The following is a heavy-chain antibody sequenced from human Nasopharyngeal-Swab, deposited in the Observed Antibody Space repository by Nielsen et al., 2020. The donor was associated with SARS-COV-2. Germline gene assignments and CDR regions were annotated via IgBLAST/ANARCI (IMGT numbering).Heavy chain of an antibody. Sequence: GVSPKLSCAASGFTFSSYGMHWVRQAPGKGLEWVAVISCDGSNKYYADSVKGRFTISRDNSKNTLYLQMNSLRAEDTAVYYCAKGGGTTGTVGLDIWGQGTMVTVSS. J-gene: IGHJ3*02. CDR1: GFTFSSYG. V-gene: IGHV3-30*18. CDR3: AKGGGTTGTVGLDI. CDR2: ISCDGSNK. D-gene: IGHD1-1*01.